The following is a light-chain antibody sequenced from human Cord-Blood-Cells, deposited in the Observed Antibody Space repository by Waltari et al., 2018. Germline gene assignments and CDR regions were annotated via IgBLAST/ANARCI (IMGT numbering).Light chain of an antibody. V-gene: IGKV3-11*01. J-gene: IGKJ4*01. CDR2: DAS. Sequence: EIVLTQSPATLSLSPGERATLPCRASQSVSSYLAWYQQQPGQAPRLLIYDASNRATGIPARFSGRWSGTDCTLTISSLEPEDFAVYYCQQRSNWPPLTFGGGTKVEIK. CDR3: QQRSNWPPLT. CDR1: QSVSSY.